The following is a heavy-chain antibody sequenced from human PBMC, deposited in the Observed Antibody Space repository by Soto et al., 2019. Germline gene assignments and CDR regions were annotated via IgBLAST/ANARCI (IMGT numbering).Heavy chain of an antibody. CDR3: ASPGKYSRSLTPFDY. D-gene: IGHD6-6*01. J-gene: IGHJ4*02. CDR1: GYTFTSYY. V-gene: IGHV1-46*01. CDR2: INPSGGST. Sequence: QVQLVQSGAEVKKPGASVKVSCKASGYTFTSYYMHWVRQAPGQGLEWMGIINPSGGSTSYAQKFQGRVTMTRDTSTSTVYMELSSLRSEDTAVYYCASPGKYSRSLTPFDYWGQGTLVTVSS.